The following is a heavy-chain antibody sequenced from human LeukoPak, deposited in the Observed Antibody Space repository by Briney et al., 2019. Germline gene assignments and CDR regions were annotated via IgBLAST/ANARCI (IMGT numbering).Heavy chain of an antibody. V-gene: IGHV3-23*01. CDR1: GFTFSTYA. D-gene: IGHD5-18*01. J-gene: IGHJ4*02. Sequence: GGSLRLSCAASGFTFSTYAMSWVRQAPGKGLEWVSTISGSGGDTYYADSVKGRFTISRDSSKNTLYLQMNSLRAEDTAVYYCAKERETAMVSWYYFDYWGQGTLVTVSS. CDR2: ISGSGGDT. CDR3: AKERETAMVSWYYFDY.